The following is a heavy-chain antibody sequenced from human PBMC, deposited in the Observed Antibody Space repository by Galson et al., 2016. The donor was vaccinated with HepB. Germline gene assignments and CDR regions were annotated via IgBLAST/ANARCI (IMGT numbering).Heavy chain of an antibody. J-gene: IGHJ5*02. CDR2: IKIDGSIT. V-gene: IGHV3-74*01. Sequence: SLRLSCAASGFSFSAYWMHWVRQAPGKGLVWVSRIKIDGSITNYADSVKGRFTISRDNAKNTLYLQMNSLRVEDTAVYYCVRDGAVPGLGFDPWGQGALFSVSS. CDR1: GFSFSAYW. CDR3: VRDGAVPGLGFDP. D-gene: IGHD6-19*01.